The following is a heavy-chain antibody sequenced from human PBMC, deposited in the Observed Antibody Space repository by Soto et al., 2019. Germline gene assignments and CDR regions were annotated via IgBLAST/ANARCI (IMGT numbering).Heavy chain of an antibody. CDR2: ISAYNGNT. CDR1: GYNFNSYT. Sequence: QVQLVQSGAEVKKPGASVKVSCKASGYNFNSYTISWVRQAPGQGLEWMGRISAYNGNTNYAQKLQGRVTMTTDTSSSTAYMELRSLRSDDTAVYHCARVVGALGDWFDPWGQGTLVTVSS. CDR3: ARVVGALGDWFDP. D-gene: IGHD1-26*01. V-gene: IGHV1-18*01. J-gene: IGHJ5*02.